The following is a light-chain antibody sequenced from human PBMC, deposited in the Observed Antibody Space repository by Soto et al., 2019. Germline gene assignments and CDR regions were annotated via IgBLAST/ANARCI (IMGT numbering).Light chain of an antibody. CDR3: CSYAGSYTFVV. CDR1: NSNIGSNF. Sequence: QSVLTQPPSASGTPGQRVTISCSGTNSNIGSNFVYWYQQRPGKAPKLMIYDVTKRPSGVPDRFSGSKSGNTASLTISGLQAEDEADYYCCSYAGSYTFVVFGGGTKLTVL. V-gene: IGLV2-11*01. CDR2: DVT. J-gene: IGLJ3*02.